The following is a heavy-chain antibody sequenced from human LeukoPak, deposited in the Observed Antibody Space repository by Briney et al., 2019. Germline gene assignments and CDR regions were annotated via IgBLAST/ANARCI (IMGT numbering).Heavy chain of an antibody. V-gene: IGHV4-4*08. CDR3: AGRGQRYFRD. CDR1: GDSISSDY. J-gene: IGHJ1*01. CDR2: IYRLGNT. Sequence: PSETLSLTCSVSGDSISSDYWSWIRQPPGKGLEWIGYIYRLGNTEYNPSLKSRVTISLDTSKNQLSLNLTSVTAADTAVYYCAGRGQRYFRDWGQGTLVTASS.